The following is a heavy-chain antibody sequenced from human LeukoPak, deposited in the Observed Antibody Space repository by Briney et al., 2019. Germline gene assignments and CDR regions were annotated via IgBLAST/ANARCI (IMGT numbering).Heavy chain of an antibody. Sequence: ASVKVSCKASGYTFTGYYMHWVRQAPGQGLEWMGRINPNSGGTNYAQKFQGRVTMTRDTSISTAYMELSRLRSDDTAVYYCARDMVAVPYYYYYMDVWGIGTTVTVSS. CDR2: INPNSGGT. D-gene: IGHD2-15*01. V-gene: IGHV1-2*06. CDR3: ARDMVAVPYYYYYMDV. J-gene: IGHJ6*03. CDR1: GYTFTGYY.